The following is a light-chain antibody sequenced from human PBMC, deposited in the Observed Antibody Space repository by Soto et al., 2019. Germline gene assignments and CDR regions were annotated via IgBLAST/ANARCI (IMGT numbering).Light chain of an antibody. J-gene: IGKJ2*01. CDR2: LGS. V-gene: IGKV2-28*01. CDR1: QRLLHSNGNIF. CDR3: MQALQTPYT. Sequence: EIVMTQSPPSLTVTPGEPASISCRSSQRLLHSNGNIFLDWYLQKPGQSPQLLIYLGSNRASGVPDRATGSEAGTDFTLKISRVEAEDVGVYYCMQALQTPYTFGQGTKLEIK.